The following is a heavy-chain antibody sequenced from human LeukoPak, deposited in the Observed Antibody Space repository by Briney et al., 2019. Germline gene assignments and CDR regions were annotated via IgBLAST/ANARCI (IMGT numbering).Heavy chain of an antibody. V-gene: IGHV3-23*01. Sequence: GGSLRLSCAASGSTFSSDAMCWVRQAQPKGLEWVSAISGSGGGTYYADSVMGRFSISRDNSKNTLYLQMNSLRVEDTAVYYCAKGSGDSSGYYYVYYYYYMDAWGKGTMVTVSS. CDR3: AKGSGDSSGYYYVYYYYYMDA. CDR2: ISGSGGGT. J-gene: IGHJ6*03. CDR1: GSTFSSDA. D-gene: IGHD3-22*01.